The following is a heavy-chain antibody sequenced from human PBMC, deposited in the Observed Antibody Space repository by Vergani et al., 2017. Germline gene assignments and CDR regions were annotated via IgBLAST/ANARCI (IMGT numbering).Heavy chain of an antibody. J-gene: IGHJ4*02. D-gene: IGHD2-2*01. CDR1: GFSFSSFG. CDR3: ARDRGCATISCYFYGAFDY. V-gene: IGHV3-33*01. CDR2: IHYDGSHE. Sequence: QVQLVESGGGVVQPGRSLRLSCAASGFSFSSFGFHWVRQAPGKGLEWVAFIHYDGSHEYYIDSVKGRFTISRDNSKNTLILQMNGLRAEDTAVYYCARDRGCATISCYFYGAFDYRGLGTLVSVSS.